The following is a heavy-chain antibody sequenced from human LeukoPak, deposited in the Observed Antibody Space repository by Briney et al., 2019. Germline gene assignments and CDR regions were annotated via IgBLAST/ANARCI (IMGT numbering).Heavy chain of an antibody. Sequence: KSSETLSLTCTVSGGSIRNYYWDWVRQPPGKGLEWIGYIYYSGSTNYNPSLESRVTISLDTSKNQFSLKLTSVTAADTAVYYCAREVLSMIRAFDIWGQGTMVTVSS. CDR2: IYYSGST. CDR3: AREVLSMIRAFDI. J-gene: IGHJ3*02. D-gene: IGHD3-22*01. CDR1: GGSIRNYY. V-gene: IGHV4-59*01.